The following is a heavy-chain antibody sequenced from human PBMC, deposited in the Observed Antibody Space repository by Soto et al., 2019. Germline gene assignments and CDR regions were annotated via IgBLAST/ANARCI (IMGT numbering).Heavy chain of an antibody. J-gene: IGHJ4*02. CDR1: GGSISDGLYY. CDR3: ARHQFNLYAFHVDS. Sequence: QLQLQESGPGPVKPSETLSLTCTVSGGSISDGLYYWGWIRQPPGKELEWIGSAYYTGRTFFNPSLKSRVTISADTSQNQFSLRLTSVTAADMAVYFCARHQFNLYAFHVDSWGQGTLVTVSS. V-gene: IGHV4-39*01. CDR2: AYYTGRT. D-gene: IGHD3-16*01.